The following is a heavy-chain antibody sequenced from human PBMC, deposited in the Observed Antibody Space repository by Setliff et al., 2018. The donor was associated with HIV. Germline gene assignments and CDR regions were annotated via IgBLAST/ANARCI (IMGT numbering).Heavy chain of an antibody. CDR1: GASDISYIW. J-gene: IGHJ4*02. D-gene: IGHD4-17*01. Sequence: PSETLSLTCAVSGASDISYIWWSWVRQPPGKGLEWIGEVYHTGSTNYNPSLQSRVTISMVASRNQFSLKVTSVTAADTAVYYCAKGAGFYGDYTFDHWGQGRQVTVSS. CDR2: VYHTGST. V-gene: IGHV4-4*02. CDR3: AKGAGFYGDYTFDH.